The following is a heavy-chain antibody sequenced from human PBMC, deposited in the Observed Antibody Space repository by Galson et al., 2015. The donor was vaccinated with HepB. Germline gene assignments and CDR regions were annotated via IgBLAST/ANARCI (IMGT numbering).Heavy chain of an antibody. CDR1: GYTFTSYA. CDR2: INAGNGNT. D-gene: IGHD3-3*01. CDR3: ARDSTSNYDFWSGYSYYYYYMDV. J-gene: IGHJ6*03. V-gene: IGHV1-3*01. Sequence: SCKASGYTFTSYAMHWVRQAPGQRLEWMGWINAGNGNTKYSQKFQGRVTITRDTSASTAYMELSSLRSEDTAVYYCARDSTSNYDFWSGYSYYYYYMDVWGKGTTVTVSS.